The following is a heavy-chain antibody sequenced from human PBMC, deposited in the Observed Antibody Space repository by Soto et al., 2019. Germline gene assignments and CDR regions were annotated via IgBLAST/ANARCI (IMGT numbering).Heavy chain of an antibody. D-gene: IGHD6-13*01. Sequence: QVQLVESGGGLVKPGGSLRLSCAASGFTFSDYYMSWIRQAPGKGLEWVSYISSSSSYTNYADSVKGRFTISRDNAKNSLYLQMNSLRAEDTAVYYCARGSYSSSWYLDYWGQGTLVTVSS. CDR2: ISSSSSYT. J-gene: IGHJ4*02. CDR1: GFTFSDYY. V-gene: IGHV3-11*06. CDR3: ARGSYSSSWYLDY.